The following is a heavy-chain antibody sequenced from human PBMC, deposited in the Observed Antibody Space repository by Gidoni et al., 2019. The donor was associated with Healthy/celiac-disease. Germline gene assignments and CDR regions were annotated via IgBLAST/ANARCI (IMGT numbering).Heavy chain of an antibody. Sequence: QVQLVQHGAAVKKPGASVKVCCKASGGTASSYAISRVRQAPGQGLAGIGGFISIFGTANYAQKFQGRVTITADNSTSTAYMELSSLRSEDTAVYYWARGAEYSSGWYWFDPWGQGTLVTVSS. CDR1: GGTASSYA. J-gene: IGHJ5*02. V-gene: IGHV1-69*06. CDR2: FISIFGTA. CDR3: ARGAEYSSGWYWFDP. D-gene: IGHD6-19*01.